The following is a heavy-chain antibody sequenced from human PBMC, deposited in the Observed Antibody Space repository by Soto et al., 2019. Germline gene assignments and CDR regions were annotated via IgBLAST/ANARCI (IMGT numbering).Heavy chain of an antibody. V-gene: IGHV3-21*01. CDR2: ISSSSSYI. CDR1: GFTFSSYS. J-gene: IGHJ4*02. D-gene: IGHD3-3*01. CDR3: ARDAGSGEGVVTLYYFDY. Sequence: PGGSLRLSCAASGFTFSSYSMNWVRQAPGKGLEWVSSISSSSSYIYYADSVKGRFTISRDNAKNSLYLQMNSLRAEDTAVYYCARDAGSGEGVVTLYYFDYWGQGTLVTVSS.